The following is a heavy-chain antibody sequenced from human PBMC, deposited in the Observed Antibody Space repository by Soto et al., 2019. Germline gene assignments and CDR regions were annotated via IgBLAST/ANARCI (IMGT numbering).Heavy chain of an antibody. V-gene: IGHV4-39*01. Sequence: SETLSLTCTVSCGSISSSSYYWGWIRQPPGKGLEWIGSIYYSGSTYYNPSLKSRVTISVDTSKNQFSLKLSSVTAADTAVYYCARMGEYSSSSGMRYYGMDVWGQGTTVTVSS. J-gene: IGHJ6*02. D-gene: IGHD6-6*01. CDR1: CGSISSSSYY. CDR2: IYYSGST. CDR3: ARMGEYSSSSGMRYYGMDV.